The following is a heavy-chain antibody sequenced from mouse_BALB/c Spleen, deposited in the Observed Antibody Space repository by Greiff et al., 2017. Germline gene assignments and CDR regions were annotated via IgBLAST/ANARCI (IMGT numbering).Heavy chain of an antibody. J-gene: IGHJ1*01. Sequence: QVHVKQSGAELVKPGASVKLSCKASGYTFTSYYMYWVKQRPGQGLEWIGEINPSNGGTNFNEKFKSKATLTVDKSSSTAYMQLSSLTSEDSAVYYCTRKGHYYGYWYFDVWGAGTTVTVSS. CDR3: TRKGHYYGYWYFDV. CDR1: GYTFTSYY. V-gene: IGHV1S81*02. D-gene: IGHD1-2*01. CDR2: INPSNGGT.